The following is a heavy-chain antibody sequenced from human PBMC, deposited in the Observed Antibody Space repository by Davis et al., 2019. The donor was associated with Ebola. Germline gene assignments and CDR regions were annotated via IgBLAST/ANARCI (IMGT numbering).Heavy chain of an antibody. D-gene: IGHD5-12*01. CDR3: AKERSGYEFFDY. CDR1: GFTFDDYA. V-gene: IGHV3-9*01. J-gene: IGHJ4*02. Sequence: PGGSLRLSCAASGFTFDDYAMHWVRQAPGKGLEWVSGISWNSGSINYADSVMRRFTIFRDNAKNSLYLQINSLRPEDTALYYCAKERSGYEFFDYWGQGTLVTVSS. CDR2: ISWNSGSI.